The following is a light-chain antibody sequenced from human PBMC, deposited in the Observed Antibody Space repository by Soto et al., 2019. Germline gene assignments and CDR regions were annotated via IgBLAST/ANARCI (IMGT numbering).Light chain of an antibody. J-gene: IGKJ1*01. CDR1: QSISSW. CDR2: DAS. Sequence: DIQMTQSPSTLSASLGDRVTITCRASQSISSWLAWYQQKPGKAPKLLIYDASSLESGVPSRFSGSGPGTEFTLTISSLQPDDFATYYCQQYNSYSWTFGQGTKVDIK. CDR3: QQYNSYSWT. V-gene: IGKV1-5*01.